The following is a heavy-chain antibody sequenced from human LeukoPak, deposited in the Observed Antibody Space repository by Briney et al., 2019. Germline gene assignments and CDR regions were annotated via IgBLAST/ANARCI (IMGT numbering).Heavy chain of an antibody. V-gene: IGHV4-4*07. CDR3: ARVAQRLERIAVAGTSEWRANWYFDL. D-gene: IGHD6-19*01. CDR2: IYASGST. Sequence: SETLSLTCTVSGGSISSYYWSWIRQPAGKGLERLGRIYASGSTNYNPSLKRRVTMSVDTSQNQFFLKVNSVTAADTAVYYCARVAQRLERIAVAGTSEWRANWYFDLWGRGTLVTVSS. J-gene: IGHJ2*01. CDR1: GGSISSYY.